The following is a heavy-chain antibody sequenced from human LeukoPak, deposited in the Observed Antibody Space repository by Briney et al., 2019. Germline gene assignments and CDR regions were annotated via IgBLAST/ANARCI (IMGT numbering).Heavy chain of an antibody. J-gene: IGHJ1*01. CDR3: ARDEGDSSGYYPGL. CDR1: GFTLSNYG. CDR2: IWHDGSRR. D-gene: IGHD3-22*01. V-gene: IGHV3-33*01. Sequence: GRSLGLSCAASGFTLSNYGIHWVRQAPGKGLEWVAAIWHDGSRRYYAESVKGRFTISRDNARNTVYVQMDSLRAEDTAVYYCARDEGDSSGYYPGLWGQGTLVTVSS.